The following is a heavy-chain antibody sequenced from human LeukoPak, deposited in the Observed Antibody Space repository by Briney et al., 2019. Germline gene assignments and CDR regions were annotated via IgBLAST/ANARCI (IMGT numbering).Heavy chain of an antibody. CDR2: ISHDGFI. J-gene: IGHJ4*02. CDR3: AKDRHYGSGSYGGLDY. V-gene: IGHV3-74*01. D-gene: IGHD3-10*01. Sequence: GGSLRLSCETAGFTFSSYVMHWVRRTPGKGLVWVSRISHDGFISYADSVKGRFTISRDNAKNSLYLQMNSLRAEDTALYYCAKDRHYGSGSYGGLDYWGQGTLVTVSS. CDR1: GFTFSSYV.